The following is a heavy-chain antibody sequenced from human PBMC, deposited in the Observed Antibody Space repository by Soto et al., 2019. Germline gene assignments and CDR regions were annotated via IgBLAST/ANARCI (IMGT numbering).Heavy chain of an antibody. CDR2: IYYSGST. CDR3: ARAIVVGVAPPPGNFDY. CDR1: GGSIFGGDFY. Sequence: QVQLQESGPGLVKSSQTLSLTCTVSGGSIFGGDFYWSWIRQAPGKALEWIGFIYYSGSTYYNPSLESRVSISVDTSKNQFSLRLSSVTAADTAVYYCARAIVVGVAPPPGNFDYWGQGTLVTVSS. D-gene: IGHD2-15*01. V-gene: IGHV4-30-4*01. J-gene: IGHJ4*02.